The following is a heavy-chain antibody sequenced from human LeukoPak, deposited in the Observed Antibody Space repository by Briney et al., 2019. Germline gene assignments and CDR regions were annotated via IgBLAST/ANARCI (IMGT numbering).Heavy chain of an antibody. Sequence: GGSLSLFCAAWGFSLRRDWMHEVHQVAGMGRVWVSRINPVGSTTNYADSVKGRFTTSREDAKNTLYLQMNSLRAEDTAVYFCRRSRSASYGFWDYWGQGTLVTVSS. CDR3: RRSRSASYGFWDY. J-gene: IGHJ4*02. CDR1: GFSLRRDW. D-gene: IGHD5-18*01. V-gene: IGHV3-74*01. CDR2: INPVGSTT.